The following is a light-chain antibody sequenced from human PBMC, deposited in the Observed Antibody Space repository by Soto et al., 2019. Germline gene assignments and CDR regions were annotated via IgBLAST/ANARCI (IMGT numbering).Light chain of an antibody. J-gene: IGKJ1*01. CDR3: QQYGSSPPWT. V-gene: IGKV3-20*01. Sequence: EIVLTQSPGTLSLSPGDRATLSCRASQSVGSSYLAWYQQKPGQAPRLLIYGASSRATGIPDRFSGSGSGTDFTLTISRLEPEDFAVYYCQQYGSSPPWTFGQGTKVEIK. CDR1: QSVGSSY. CDR2: GAS.